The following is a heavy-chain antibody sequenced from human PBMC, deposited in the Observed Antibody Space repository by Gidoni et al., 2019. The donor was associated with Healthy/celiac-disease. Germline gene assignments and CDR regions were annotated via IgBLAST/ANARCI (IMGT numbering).Heavy chain of an antibody. Sequence: QVQLVQSGAEVKKPGASVKVSCKASGYTFTGYYMHWVRQAPGQGLEWMGWINPNSGGTNYAQKFQGRVTMTRDTSISTAYMELSRLRSDDTAVYYCARDSGYCSSTSCLHNWFDPWGQGTLVTVSS. CDR1: GYTFTGYY. CDR3: ARDSGYCSSTSCLHNWFDP. J-gene: IGHJ5*02. CDR2: INPNSGGT. V-gene: IGHV1-2*02. D-gene: IGHD2-2*01.